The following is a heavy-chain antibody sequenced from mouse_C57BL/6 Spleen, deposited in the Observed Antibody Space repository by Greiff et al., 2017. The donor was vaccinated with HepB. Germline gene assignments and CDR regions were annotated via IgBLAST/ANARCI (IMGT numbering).Heavy chain of an antibody. CDR3: AREGIYDGYYVLGY. CDR1: GYAFSSYW. Sequence: QVQLQQSGAELVKPGASVKISCKASGYAFSSYWMNWVKQRPGKGLEWIGQIYPGDGDTNYNGKFKGKATLTADKSSSTAYMQLSSLTSEDSAVYFCAREGIYDGYYVLGYWGQGTTLTVSS. J-gene: IGHJ2*01. V-gene: IGHV1-80*01. CDR2: IYPGDGDT. D-gene: IGHD2-3*01.